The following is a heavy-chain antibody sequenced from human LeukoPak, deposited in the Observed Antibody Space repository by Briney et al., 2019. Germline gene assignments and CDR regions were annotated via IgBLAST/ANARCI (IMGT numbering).Heavy chain of an antibody. D-gene: IGHD3-22*01. V-gene: IGHV3-7*01. Sequence: GGSLRLSCAASGFRFSGYWMSWVRQAPGKGLEWVANIKQDGSEKYYVDSVKGRFTISRDNAKNSLYLQMNSLRAADTAVYYCARNPAYYYPDYFDYWAQGTLVTASS. CDR3: ARNPAYYYPDYFDY. CDR2: IKQDGSEK. CDR1: GFRFSGYW. J-gene: IGHJ4*02.